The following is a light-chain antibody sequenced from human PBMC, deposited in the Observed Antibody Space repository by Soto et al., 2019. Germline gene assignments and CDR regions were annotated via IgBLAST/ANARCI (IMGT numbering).Light chain of an antibody. Sequence: EIVLTQSPATLSSFPGDRVTLSCRASQAVNTRLACYQHKPGQAPRLLIYLASNRATGIPDRFSGSGSGTDFTLTISRLEPEDFAVYYCQQFGTSPVTFGQGTKVDIK. CDR1: QAVNTR. CDR2: LAS. CDR3: QQFGTSPVT. J-gene: IGKJ1*01. V-gene: IGKV3-20*01.